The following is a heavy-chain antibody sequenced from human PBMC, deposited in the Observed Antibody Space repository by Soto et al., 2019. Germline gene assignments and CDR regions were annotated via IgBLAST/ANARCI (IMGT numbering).Heavy chain of an antibody. J-gene: IGHJ4*02. CDR2: ISYDVTNK. CDR3: AKDLRIAVAGTDYFDS. D-gene: IGHD6-19*01. Sequence: QVQLVESGGGVVQPGRSLRLSCADSGFSFSSYGMHCVRQAPGKGLEWLAVISYDVTNKYYADSVKGRFTISRDNSKNTLYLQMNSLRAEDTAVYYCAKDLRIAVAGTDYFDSWGQGTLVTVSS. CDR1: GFSFSSYG. V-gene: IGHV3-30*18.